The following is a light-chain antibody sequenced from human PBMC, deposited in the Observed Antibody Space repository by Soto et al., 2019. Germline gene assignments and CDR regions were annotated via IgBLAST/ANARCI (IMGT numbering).Light chain of an antibody. Sequence: QSALTQPASVSGSPGQSITISCTGTSSDVGSYDFVSWYQQHPGKAPKFIIYEVSKRPSGVSNRFSGSKSGNTASLTISGLQAEDEADYYCCSYASSGTWVFGGGTQLTVL. CDR3: CSYASSGTWV. CDR1: SSDVGSYDF. CDR2: EVS. J-gene: IGLJ3*02. V-gene: IGLV2-23*02.